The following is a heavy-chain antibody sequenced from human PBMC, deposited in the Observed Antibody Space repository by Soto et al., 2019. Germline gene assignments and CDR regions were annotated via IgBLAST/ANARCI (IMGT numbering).Heavy chain of an antibody. V-gene: IGHV4-39*01. CDR2: IYYSGST. D-gene: IGHD5-12*01. J-gene: IGHJ4*02. CDR1: GGSISSSSYY. CDR3: ARQDIVATIRDGDY. Sequence: QLQLQESGPGLVKPSETLSLTCTVSGGSISSSSYYWGWIRQPPGKGLEWIGSIYYSGSTYYNPSLNSRVTISVDTSKNQFSLKLSSVTAADTAVYYCARQDIVATIRDGDYWGQGTLVTVSS.